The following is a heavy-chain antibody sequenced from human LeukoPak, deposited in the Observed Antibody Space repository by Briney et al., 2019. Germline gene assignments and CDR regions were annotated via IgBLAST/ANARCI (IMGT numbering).Heavy chain of an antibody. CDR1: GFTFRNYA. V-gene: IGHV3-23*01. J-gene: IGHJ6*03. Sequence: GGSLRLSCAASGFTFRNYAMMWVRQAPGKGLELVSSIRAGGDNTYYADSVTGRFTISRDNSKNTLLLQMNSLRAEDTAVYYCAGYCSSGYCYHHYSYYMDVWGKGSTVTVSS. D-gene: IGHD2-2*01. CDR3: AGYCSSGYCYHHYSYYMDV. CDR2: IRAGGDNT.